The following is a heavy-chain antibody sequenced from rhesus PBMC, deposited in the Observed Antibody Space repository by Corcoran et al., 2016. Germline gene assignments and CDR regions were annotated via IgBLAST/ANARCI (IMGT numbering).Heavy chain of an antibody. CDR1: GFSISSGSG. D-gene: IGHD1-44*01. Sequence: QALLQESGPGLLKSSESLSLTCAVPGFSISSGSGWHLPRTLPGQGLAWIGFIGGVSDNTKYNPSLKSRVNISKDTSRNQFSLTLNSVTAADTAVYYCGRVPYSDTYCIAFWGQGVLVTVSS. CDR2: IGGVSDNT. J-gene: IGHJ4*01. V-gene: IGHV4-127*01. CDR3: GRVPYSDTYCIAF.